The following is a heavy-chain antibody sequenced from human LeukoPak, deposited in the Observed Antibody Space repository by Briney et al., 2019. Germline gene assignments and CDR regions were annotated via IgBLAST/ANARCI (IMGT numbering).Heavy chain of an antibody. Sequence: GSLRLSCAASGFTFSRYGMSWVRQAPGKGLEWVSAISGSGGRTYYADSVKGRFTISRDNSKNTLYLQMNSLRAEDTAVYNCAKGDFYGSGRDYYYYMDVWGKGTAVTISS. CDR1: GFTFSRYG. CDR2: ISGSGGRT. CDR3: AKGDFYGSGRDYYYYMDV. V-gene: IGHV3-23*01. J-gene: IGHJ6*03. D-gene: IGHD3-10*01.